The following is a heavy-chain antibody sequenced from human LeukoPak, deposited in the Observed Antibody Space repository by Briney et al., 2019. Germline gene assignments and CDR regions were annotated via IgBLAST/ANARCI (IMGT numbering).Heavy chain of an antibody. J-gene: IGHJ4*02. CDR2: IYSGGTA. D-gene: IGHD6-19*01. CDR1: GFTVSSNY. V-gene: IGHV3-66*02. Sequence: GGSLRLSCAASGFTVSSNYMGWVRQAPGRGLDWVSVIYSGGTAYYADSVKGRFTISRDSSKDILHLQMDSLTVDDTALYYCARGSSLAAVARGFDYWGQGTLVTVSS. CDR3: ARGSSLAAVARGFDY.